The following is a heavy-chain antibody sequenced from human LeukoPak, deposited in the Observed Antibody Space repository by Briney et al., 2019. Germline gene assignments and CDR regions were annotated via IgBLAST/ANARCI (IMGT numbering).Heavy chain of an antibody. CDR1: GSTFSTYA. J-gene: IGHJ4*02. CDR2: ISDNGGST. Sequence: GGSLRLSCAASGSTFSTYAMSWVRQAPGKGLEWVSTISDNGGSTYYADSVKGRFTISRDNSKNTLYLQMNSLRVDDTAVYYCAKPPPDSSSWLFDYWGQGTLVTASS. D-gene: IGHD6-13*01. CDR3: AKPPPDSSSWLFDY. V-gene: IGHV3-23*01.